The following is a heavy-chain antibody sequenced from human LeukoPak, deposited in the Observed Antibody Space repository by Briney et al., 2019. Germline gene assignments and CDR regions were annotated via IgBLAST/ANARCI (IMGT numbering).Heavy chain of an antibody. J-gene: IGHJ6*03. V-gene: IGHV1-8*03. CDR3: ARGTPHFYHYYMDV. Sequence: GASVKVSCKASGYTFTSYDINWVRQATGQGLEWMGWMNPNSGNTGYAQKFQGRVTITRNTSISTAYMELSSLRPEDMAVYYCARGTPHFYHYYMDVWGTGTTVTVSS. CDR1: GYTFTSYD. CDR2: MNPNSGNT.